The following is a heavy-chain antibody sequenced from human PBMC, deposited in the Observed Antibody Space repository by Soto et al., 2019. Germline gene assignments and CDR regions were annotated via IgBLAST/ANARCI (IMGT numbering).Heavy chain of an antibody. CDR1: GYTFTGYY. CDR2: INPNSGGT. CDR3: ARAHCGGDCYSGVDY. V-gene: IGHV1-2*04. J-gene: IGHJ4*02. Sequence: QVQLVQSGAEVKKPGASVKVSCKASGYTFTGYYMHWVRQAXGQGLEWMGWINPNSGGTNYAQKFQGWVTMTRDTSISTAYMELSRLRSDDTAVYYCARAHCGGDCYSGVDYWGQGTLVTVSS. D-gene: IGHD2-21*02.